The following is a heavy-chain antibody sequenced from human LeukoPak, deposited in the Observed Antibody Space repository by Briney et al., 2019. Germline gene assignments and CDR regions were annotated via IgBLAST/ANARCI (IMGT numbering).Heavy chain of an antibody. V-gene: IGHV1-69*05. CDR3: ARSWGNSRFSSYYYYMDV. CDR2: VIPIFGTA. J-gene: IGHJ6*03. D-gene: IGHD3-16*01. CDR1: GGTFSSYA. Sequence: EASVKVSCKASGGTFSSYAISWVRQAPGQGLEWMGGVIPIFGTANYAQKFQGRVTITTDESTSTAYMELSSLRSEDTAVYYCARSWGNSRFSSYYYYMDVWGKGTTVTVSS.